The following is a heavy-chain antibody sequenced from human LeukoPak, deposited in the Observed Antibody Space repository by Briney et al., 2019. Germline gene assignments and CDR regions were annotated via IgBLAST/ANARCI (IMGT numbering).Heavy chain of an antibody. V-gene: IGHV1-18*01. CDR3: ARDLGYDSSGYGLDY. CDR1: GGTFSSYA. J-gene: IGHJ4*02. CDR2: ISAYNGNT. D-gene: IGHD3-22*01. Sequence: GASVKVSCKASGGTFSSYAISWVRQAPGQGLEWMGWISAYNGNTNYAQKLQGRVTMTTDTSTSTAYMELRSLRSDDTAVYYCARDLGYDSSGYGLDYWGQGTLVTVSS.